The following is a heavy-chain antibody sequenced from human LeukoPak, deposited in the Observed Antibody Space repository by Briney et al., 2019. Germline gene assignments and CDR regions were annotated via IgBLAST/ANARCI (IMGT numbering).Heavy chain of an antibody. J-gene: IGHJ4*02. CDR2: IYNSGST. V-gene: IGHV4-39*07. D-gene: IGHD5-18*01. Sequence: SETLSLTCTVSGGSISTGTYYWGWIRQPPGKGLEWIGSIYNSGSTYYNPSLKSRVTISVDTSKNQFSLKLSSVTAADTAVYYCARTRRGYSYVHIPFDYWGQGTLVTVSS. CDR1: GGSISTGTYY. CDR3: ARTRRGYSYVHIPFDY.